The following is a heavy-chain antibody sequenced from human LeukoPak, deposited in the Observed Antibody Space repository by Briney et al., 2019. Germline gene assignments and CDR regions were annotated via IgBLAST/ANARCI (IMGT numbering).Heavy chain of an antibody. D-gene: IGHD3-10*01. CDR2: IYHSGST. J-gene: IGHJ4*02. CDR3: ARVETYYYGSGSWYYFDY. CDR1: GDSMSSVGHS. V-gene: IGHV4-30-2*01. Sequence: PSDILSLTCAVSGDSMSSVGHSWSWIRQPPGKGLDCIGYIYHSGSTYYNPSLKSRVTISVDRSKNQFSLKLSSVTAADTAVYYCARVETYYYGSGSWYYFDYWGQGTLVTVSS.